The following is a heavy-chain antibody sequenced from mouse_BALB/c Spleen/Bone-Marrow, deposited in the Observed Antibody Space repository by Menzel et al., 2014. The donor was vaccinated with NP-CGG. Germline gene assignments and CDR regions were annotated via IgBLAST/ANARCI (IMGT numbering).Heavy chain of an antibody. V-gene: IGHV1-69*02. CDR1: GYTFTSYW. J-gene: IGHJ4*01. D-gene: IGHD1-1*01. Sequence: QVQLQQPGAELVRPGASVKLSCRASGYTFTSYWINWVKQRPGQGLEWIGNIYPSDTYTNYNQRFKDKATLTVDKSSSTAFMQLSSPPSDDSAIYYCTRYGNSHYYAVDYWGQGTSVTVSS. CDR3: TRYGNSHYYAVDY. CDR2: IYPSDTYT.